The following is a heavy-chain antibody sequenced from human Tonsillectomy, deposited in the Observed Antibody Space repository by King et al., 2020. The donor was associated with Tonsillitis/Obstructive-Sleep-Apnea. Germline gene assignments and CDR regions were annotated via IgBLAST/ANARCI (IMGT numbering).Heavy chain of an antibody. CDR1: GFTFSSYG. D-gene: IGHD2-2*02. V-gene: IGHV3-33*01. Sequence: VQLVESGGGVVQPGRSLRLSCAASGFTFSSYGMHWVRQAPGKGLEWVAVIWYAGSNKYYADSVKGLFTISRDNSKNTLYLQMNSLRAEDTAVYYCARDGEYCSSTSCYRDAFDIWGQGTMVTVSS. J-gene: IGHJ3*02. CDR2: IWYAGSNK. CDR3: ARDGEYCSSTSCYRDAFDI.